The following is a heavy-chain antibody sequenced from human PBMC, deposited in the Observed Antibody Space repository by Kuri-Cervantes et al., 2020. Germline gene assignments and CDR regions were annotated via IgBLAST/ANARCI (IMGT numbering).Heavy chain of an antibody. CDR1: GGSFSGYY. Sequence: ESLKISCAVYGGSFSGYYWSWIRQPPGKGLEWIGEINHSGSTNYNPSLKSRVTISVDTSKNQFSLKLSSVTAADTAVYYYARGALRRIAAAGTGDWFDPWGQGTLVTDSS. CDR3: ARGALRRIAAAGTGDWFDP. CDR2: INHSGST. V-gene: IGHV4-34*01. J-gene: IGHJ5*02. D-gene: IGHD6-13*01.